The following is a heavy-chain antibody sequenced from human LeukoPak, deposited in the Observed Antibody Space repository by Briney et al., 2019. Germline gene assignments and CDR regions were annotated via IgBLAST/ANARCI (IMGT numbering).Heavy chain of an antibody. D-gene: IGHD3-22*01. J-gene: IGHJ4*02. Sequence: ASVKVSCKAPGYTFTGYYLHWVQQAPGQGLEWMGWINTNSGGTNYAQKFQGRVTMTRGTSISTAYMELSRLRSDDTAVYYCARDVWWMGTYYDSSVKGGFDYWGQGTLVTVSS. CDR2: INTNSGGT. CDR1: GYTFTGYY. CDR3: ARDVWWMGTYYDSSVKGGFDY. V-gene: IGHV1-2*02.